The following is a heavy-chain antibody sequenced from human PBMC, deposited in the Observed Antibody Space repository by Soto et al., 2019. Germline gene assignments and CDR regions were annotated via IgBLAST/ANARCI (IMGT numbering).Heavy chain of an antibody. D-gene: IGHD6-19*01. CDR1: GFPFSSYA. V-gene: IGHV3-23*01. CDR3: AKPGGGTGWYSV. Sequence: EVQLWESGGDLVKPGGSLRLSCAASGFPFSSYAMSWVRQAPWKGLGWVSSISGSTLATYYADSVKGRFTLSRDNSKNTLYLQLDSLRAEDTAVYFCAKPGGGTGWYSVWGQGTLVTVSS. CDR2: ISGSTLAT. J-gene: IGHJ4*02.